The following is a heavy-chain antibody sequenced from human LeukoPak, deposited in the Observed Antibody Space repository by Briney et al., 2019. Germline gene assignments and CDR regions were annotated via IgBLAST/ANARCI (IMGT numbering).Heavy chain of an antibody. D-gene: IGHD3-10*01. J-gene: IGHJ4*02. CDR3: ARVGADGSGFLFDY. CDR1: GGSFSGYY. V-gene: IGHV4-34*01. CDR2: INHSGST. Sequence: SSETLSLTCAVYGGSFSGYYWSWIRQPPGKGLEWIGEINHSGSTNYNPSLKSRVTISVDTSKNQFSLKLSSVTAADTAVYYCARVGADGSGFLFDYWGQGTLVTVSS.